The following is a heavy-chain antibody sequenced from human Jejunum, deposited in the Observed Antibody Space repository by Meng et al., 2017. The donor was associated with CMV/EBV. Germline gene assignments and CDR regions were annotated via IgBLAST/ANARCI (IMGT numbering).Heavy chain of an antibody. CDR2: VSPDTGNT. CDR3: ASDVGVGDDAFNI. J-gene: IGHJ3*02. Sequence: SRYTFANHSINWFRQPTGQGPEWMGWVSPDTGNTNYAQRFQGRVIITSDTSMTTTYLELSSLRSDDTAVYYCASDVGVGDDAFNIWGQGTMVTVSS. CDR1: RYTFANHS. D-gene: IGHD3-3*01. V-gene: IGHV1-8*02.